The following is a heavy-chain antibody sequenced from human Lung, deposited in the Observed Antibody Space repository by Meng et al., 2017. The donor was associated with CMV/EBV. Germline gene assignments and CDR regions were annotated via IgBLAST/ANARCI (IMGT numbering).Heavy chain of an antibody. Sequence: GESLKISCAASGFTFDDYGVSWVRQVPGKGLEWVSGINWNGDSTGYADSVKGRFTISRDNAKNSLYLQMNSLRAEDTALYHCARGGSSSWRQGVFDYWGQXTLVTVS. CDR3: ARGGSSSWRQGVFDY. CDR1: GFTFDDYG. D-gene: IGHD6-13*01. J-gene: IGHJ4*02. V-gene: IGHV3-20*01. CDR2: INWNGDST.